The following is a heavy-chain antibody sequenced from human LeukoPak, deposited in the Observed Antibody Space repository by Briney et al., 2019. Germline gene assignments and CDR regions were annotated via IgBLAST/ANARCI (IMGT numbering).Heavy chain of an antibody. CDR1: GFTFDFSDYV. Sequence: GGSLRLSCVGSGFTFDFSDYVMGWVRQTPGKGLHWISAISGPGGGTYYADSMEGRFTISRDNSKNTLFLQMNSLRAEDTAKYYCAVIDSTLVRFDFWGRGTHVIVSS. CDR3: AVIDSTLVRFDF. D-gene: IGHD3-10*01. J-gene: IGHJ4*02. V-gene: IGHV3-23*01. CDR2: ISGPGGGT.